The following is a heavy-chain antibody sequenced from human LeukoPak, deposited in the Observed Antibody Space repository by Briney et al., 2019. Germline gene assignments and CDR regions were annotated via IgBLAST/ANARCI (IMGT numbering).Heavy chain of an antibody. J-gene: IGHJ3*02. CDR2: IYTSGST. CDR1: GGSISSYY. V-gene: IGHV4-4*07. CDR3: ARNPPGIRQNAFDI. Sequence: SETLSLTCTVSGGSISSYYWSWIRQPAGKGLEWIGRIYTSGSTNYNPSLKSRVTISGDTSKNQFSLKLTSVTAADTAVYYCARNPPGIRQNAFDIWGQGAMVTVSS.